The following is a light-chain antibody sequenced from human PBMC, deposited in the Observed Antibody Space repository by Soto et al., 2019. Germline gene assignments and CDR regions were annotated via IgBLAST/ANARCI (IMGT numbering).Light chain of an antibody. V-gene: IGKV1-33*01. CDR1: QDISNY. CDR2: DES. J-gene: IGKJ1*01. Sequence: DLQMTQSPSSLSASVGDRVTITCQASQDISNYLNWYQQKPGKAPKLLIYDESNLETGVPSRFSGSGSGTDFTFTISSLQPEDIATYYCQKYDNRPPRTFGQGTKVEIK. CDR3: QKYDNRPPRT.